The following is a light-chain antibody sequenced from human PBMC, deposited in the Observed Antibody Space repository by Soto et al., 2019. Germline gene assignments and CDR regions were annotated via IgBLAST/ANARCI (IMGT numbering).Light chain of an antibody. Sequence: QSALTQPDSVSGSPGQSITISCTGTSSDFGGYTYVSWYQQHPGKAPKLMIFDATSRPSGVSNRFSGSKSDNTASLTIAGLQAEDEADYYCSSYTSTSTYVFVTGTKLTVL. J-gene: IGLJ1*01. CDR1: SSDFGGYTY. V-gene: IGLV2-14*03. CDR3: SSYTSTSTYV. CDR2: DAT.